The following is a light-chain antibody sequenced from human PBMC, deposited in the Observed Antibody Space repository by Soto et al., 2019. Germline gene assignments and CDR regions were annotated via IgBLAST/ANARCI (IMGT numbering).Light chain of an antibody. CDR3: ASFRSGTILV. CDR1: RSNIGDSNF. J-gene: IGLJ6*01. CDR2: EDN. V-gene: IGLV2-14*01. Sequence: QSALTQPASVSGSPGQSVTISCTGPRSNIGDSNFISWYQHSPGKAPRLLIYEDNNRPSGVSRRFSGSKAGNTASLTISGLLEDDEADYFCASFRSGTILVFGSGTQLTVL.